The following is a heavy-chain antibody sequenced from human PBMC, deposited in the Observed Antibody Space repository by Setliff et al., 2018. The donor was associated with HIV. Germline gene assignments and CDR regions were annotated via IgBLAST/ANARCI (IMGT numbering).Heavy chain of an antibody. Sequence: SETLSLTCTLNGVPLSDYYWNWIRQSPGKGLEWIVEVNHNGNINYNPSLKSRVTVSVDTSKTQYSLKMISVTGLRSEDTAVYYCAREGLLVTTVGGAYWYHGMDVWGQGTTVTVS. CDR2: VNHNGNI. J-gene: IGHJ6*02. V-gene: IGHV4-34*01. D-gene: IGHD4-4*01. CDR3: AREGLLVTTVGGAYWYHGMDV. CDR1: GVPLSDYY.